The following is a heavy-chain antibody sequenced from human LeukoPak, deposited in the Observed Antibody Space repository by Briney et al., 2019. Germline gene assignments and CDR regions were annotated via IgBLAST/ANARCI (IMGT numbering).Heavy chain of an antibody. V-gene: IGHV3-30-3*01. CDR2: ISYDGSNK. CDR1: GFTFSSYA. D-gene: IGHD4-23*01. J-gene: IGHJ4*02. Sequence: GGSLRLSCAASGFTFSSYAMHWVRQAPGKGLEWVAVISYDGSNKYYADSVKGRFTISRDNSKNTLYLQMNSLRAEDTAVYYCARTALRWYTSGFFDYWGQGTLVTVSS. CDR3: ARTALRWYTSGFFDY.